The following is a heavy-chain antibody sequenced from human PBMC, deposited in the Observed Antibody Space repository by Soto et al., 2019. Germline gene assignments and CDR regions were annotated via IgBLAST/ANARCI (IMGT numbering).Heavy chain of an antibody. CDR2: IKSKTDGGTT. CDR1: GFTFSNAW. Sequence: EVQLVESGGGLVKPGGSLRLSCAASGFTFSNAWMSWVRQAPGKGLEWVGRIKSKTDGGTTDYAAPVKGRFTISRDDSKNTLYLQMNSLKTEDTAVYYCTTDLSVTTGGWQLNYYYYGMDVWGQGTTVTVSS. CDR3: TTDLSVTTGGWQLNYYYYGMDV. V-gene: IGHV3-15*01. J-gene: IGHJ6*02. D-gene: IGHD4-17*01.